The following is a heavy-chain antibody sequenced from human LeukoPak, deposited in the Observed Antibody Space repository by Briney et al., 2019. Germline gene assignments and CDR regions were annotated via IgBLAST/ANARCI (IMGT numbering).Heavy chain of an antibody. CDR3: TRGPMNWFDP. J-gene: IGHJ5*02. CDR2: IKSKTDGGTT. D-gene: IGHD2-2*01. CDR1: GFTFSSYA. V-gene: IGHV3-15*01. Sequence: GGSLRLSCAASGFTFSSYAMSWVRQAPGKGLEWVGRIKSKTDGGTTDYAAPVKGRFTISRDDSKNTLYLQMNSLKTEDTAVYYCTRGPMNWFDPWGQGTLVTVSS.